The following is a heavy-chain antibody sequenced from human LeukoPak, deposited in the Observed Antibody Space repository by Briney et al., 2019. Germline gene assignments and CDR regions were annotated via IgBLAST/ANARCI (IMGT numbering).Heavy chain of an antibody. CDR1: GGTFSSYA. V-gene: IGHV1-2*04. J-gene: IGHJ4*02. CDR2: INPNSGGT. CDR3: ARAVGDYGDYVPFDY. Sequence: ASVKVSCKASGGTFSSYAISWVRQAPGQGLEWMGWINPNSGGTNYAQRFQGWVTMTRDTSITTAYMELSRLRSDDTAVYYCARAVGDYGDYVPFDYWGQGTLVTVSS. D-gene: IGHD4-17*01.